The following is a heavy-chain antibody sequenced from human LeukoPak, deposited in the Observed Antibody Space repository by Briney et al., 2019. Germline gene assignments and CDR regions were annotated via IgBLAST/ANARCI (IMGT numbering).Heavy chain of an antibody. V-gene: IGHV3-23*01. CDR1: GFTFSSYA. D-gene: IGHD6-19*01. CDR2: ITGGGGNT. Sequence: PGGSLRLSCAASGFTFSSYAMSWVRQAPGKGLEWVSVITGGGGNTYYADSVKGRFTISRDNSKNTLYLQMNSLRAEDTAVYYCARRSAIALGGGYWGQGTLVTVSS. CDR3: ARRSAIALGGGY. J-gene: IGHJ4*02.